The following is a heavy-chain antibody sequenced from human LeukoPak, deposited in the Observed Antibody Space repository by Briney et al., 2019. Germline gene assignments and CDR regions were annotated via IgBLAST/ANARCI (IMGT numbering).Heavy chain of an antibody. CDR3: ARASIAARRINWFDP. V-gene: IGHV3-23*01. CDR2: ISGSGGST. Sequence: GGSLRLSCAASGFTFSNYAMTWVRQAPGRGLEWVSAISGSGGSTYYADSVKGRFTISRDNSKNTLYLQMNSLRAEDTAVYYCARASIAARRINWFDPWGQGTLVTVSS. CDR1: GFTFSNYA. D-gene: IGHD6-6*01. J-gene: IGHJ5*02.